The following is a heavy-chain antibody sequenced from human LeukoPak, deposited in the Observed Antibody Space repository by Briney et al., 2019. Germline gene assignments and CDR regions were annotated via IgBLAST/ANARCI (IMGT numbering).Heavy chain of an antibody. CDR2: IRYEGSNK. CDR3: AKDVGRYGFWSGLGY. CDR1: GFTFSSYG. Sequence: GGSLRLSCAASGFTFSSYGMHWVRQAPGKGREWVAFIRYEGSNKYYADSVKGRFTISRDDSKNTLYLQMNSLRAEDTAVYYCAKDVGRYGFWSGLGYWGQGTLVTVSS. D-gene: IGHD3-3*01. V-gene: IGHV3-30*02. J-gene: IGHJ4*02.